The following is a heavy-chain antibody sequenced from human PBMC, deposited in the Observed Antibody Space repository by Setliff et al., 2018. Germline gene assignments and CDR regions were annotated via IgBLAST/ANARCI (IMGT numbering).Heavy chain of an antibody. V-gene: IGHV4-61*09. CDR2: SDPSGNT. D-gene: IGHD3-10*01. Sequence: PSETLSLTCTVSGGSISSGSNYWSWIRQPAGRGLEWIGHSDPSGNTNYPPPLKSSVTRSGDTSKDQFSLKLTSVAAADTAVYFCARSLGSGSYYDSRPFYSDYWGQGTLVTVSS. CDR3: ARSLGSGSYYDSRPFYSDY. CDR1: GGSISSGSNY. J-gene: IGHJ4*02.